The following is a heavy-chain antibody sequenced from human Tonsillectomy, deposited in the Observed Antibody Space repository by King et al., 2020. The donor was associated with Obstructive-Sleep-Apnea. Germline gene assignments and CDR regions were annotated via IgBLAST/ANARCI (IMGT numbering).Heavy chain of an antibody. CDR1: GFTFSDYW. CDR2: IKQDGSEK. CDR3: AKGSYRHDY. V-gene: IGHV3-7*01. J-gene: IGHJ4*02. Sequence: VQLVESGGGLVQSGGSLRLSCAASGFTFSDYWMTWVRQAPGKGLEWVANIKQDGSEKYYLDSVKGRFTISRDNADNSLSLQMDSLRAEDTAVYYCAKGSYRHDYWGQGTLVTVSS. D-gene: IGHD3-16*02.